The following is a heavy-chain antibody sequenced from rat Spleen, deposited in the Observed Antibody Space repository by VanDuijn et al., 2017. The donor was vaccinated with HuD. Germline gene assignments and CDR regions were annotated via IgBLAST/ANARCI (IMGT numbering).Heavy chain of an antibody. Sequence: EVQLVESGGGLVQPGRSLKLSCAASGFSFSSFPMAWVRQAPKKGLEWVATISPSGGTTYYLDSVRGRFTISRDNAETTLYLQMDSLKSDDTATYYCATGYYGYPNPFIYWGQGVMVTVPS. CDR1: GFSFSSFP. CDR2: ISPSGGTT. D-gene: IGHD1-7*01. J-gene: IGHJ2*01. V-gene: IGHV5-46*01. CDR3: ATGYYGYPNPFIY.